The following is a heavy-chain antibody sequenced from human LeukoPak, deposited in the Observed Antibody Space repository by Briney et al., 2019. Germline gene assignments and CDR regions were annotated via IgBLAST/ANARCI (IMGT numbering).Heavy chain of an antibody. CDR3: AKDYGGDHWFDY. CDR1: GFPFDGYA. V-gene: IGHV3-9*01. D-gene: IGHD4-23*01. J-gene: IGHJ4*02. Sequence: GGSLRLSCAASGFPFDGYAMHWLPQAPGKGLEWVSGISWGSGAIGYADSVKGRFTISRDNAKNSLYLQMDSLRAEDTALYYCAKDYGGDHWFDYWGQGTLVTVSS. CDR2: ISWGSGAI.